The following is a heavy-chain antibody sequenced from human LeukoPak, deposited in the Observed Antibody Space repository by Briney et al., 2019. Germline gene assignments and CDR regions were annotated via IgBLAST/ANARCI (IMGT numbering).Heavy chain of an antibody. Sequence: GESLKISCQGSGYRFTRFWIDWVRQIPGKGPEWMGRIDSSDSYTIYSPSFQGHVTISADNSISTAYLQWSGRKASDTAMYYCARRATSVRGIPLFDYWGQGTLVTVSS. V-gene: IGHV5-10-1*01. CDR3: ARRATSVRGIPLFDY. CDR2: IDSSDSYT. J-gene: IGHJ4*02. CDR1: GYRFTRFW. D-gene: IGHD3-10*01.